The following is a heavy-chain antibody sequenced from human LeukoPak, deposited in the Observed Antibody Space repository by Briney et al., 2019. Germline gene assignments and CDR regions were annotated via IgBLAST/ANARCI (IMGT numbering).Heavy chain of an antibody. CDR3: ARDLYGSLSYGLDT. D-gene: IGHD3-16*01. V-gene: IGHV1-2*02. J-gene: IGHJ4*02. CDR1: GYNLLAHY. Sequence: GASVKVSCKTSGYNLLAHYIHWVRQAPGQGLEWMGWINSNTGGKMIAQRFQGGVSLTRDTATTTAYLEVSRLTGDDTAVYFCARDLYGSLSYGLDTWGQGTLVIVSS. CDR2: INSNTGGK.